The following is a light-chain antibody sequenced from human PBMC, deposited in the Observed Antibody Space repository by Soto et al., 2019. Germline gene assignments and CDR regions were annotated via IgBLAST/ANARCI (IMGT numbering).Light chain of an antibody. CDR2: DAS. CDR3: QQRSDFPWT. CDR1: QSVTTY. J-gene: IGKJ1*01. Sequence: EMVLTQSPATLSLSPGESATLSCRASQSVTTYLAWYQQKPGQAPRLLIYDASNRVAGIPARFSGSGSGTDFTLTISSLEPEDFAVYYCQQRSDFPWTFGQGTKVAIK. V-gene: IGKV3-11*01.